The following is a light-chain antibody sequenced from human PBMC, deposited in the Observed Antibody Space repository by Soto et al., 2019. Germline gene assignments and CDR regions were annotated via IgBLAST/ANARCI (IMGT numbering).Light chain of an antibody. CDR3: SSYTSSSTLV. V-gene: IGLV2-18*02. J-gene: IGLJ1*01. CDR1: KSDIGVYDF. CDR2: EVV. Sequence: QSALTQPPSASGSPGQSVTISCTGTKSDIGVYDFVSWYQHHPGKAPRLIIYEVVQRPSGVPDRFSGSKSGNTASLTISGLQAEDEADYYCSSYTSSSTLVFGTGTKVTVL.